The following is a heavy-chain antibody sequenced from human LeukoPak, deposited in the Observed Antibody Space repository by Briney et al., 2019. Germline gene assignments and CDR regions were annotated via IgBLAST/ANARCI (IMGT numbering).Heavy chain of an antibody. CDR3: AKDGSSSWYMSYYYYYYMDV. J-gene: IGHJ6*03. V-gene: IGHV3-23*01. Sequence: PGRSLRLSCAASGFTFSSYAMSWVRQAPGKGLEWVSAISGSGGSTYYADSVKGRFTISRDNSKNTLYLQMNSLRAEDTAVYYCAKDGSSSWYMSYYYYYYMDVWGKGTTVTVSS. CDR1: GFTFSSYA. CDR2: ISGSGGST. D-gene: IGHD6-13*01.